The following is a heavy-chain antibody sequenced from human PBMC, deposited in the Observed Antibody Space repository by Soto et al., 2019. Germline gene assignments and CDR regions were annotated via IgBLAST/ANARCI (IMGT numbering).Heavy chain of an antibody. CDR1: GFTFSTHA. CDR3: ARDPGYSRFDFDY. CDR2: IWYDGSKE. J-gene: IGHJ4*02. V-gene: IGHV3-33*01. Sequence: QVQLVESGGGVVQPGRSLRLSCAASGFTFSTHAMHWVRQAPGKGLEWVAVIWYDGSKEYNGDSVKGRFTISRDDSQNTLHLQMNSLRDEDTAVYYCARDPGYSRFDFDYWGQGTLVTVSS. D-gene: IGHD5-12*01.